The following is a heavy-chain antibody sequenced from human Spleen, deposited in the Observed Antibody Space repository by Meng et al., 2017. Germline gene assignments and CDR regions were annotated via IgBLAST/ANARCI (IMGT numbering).Heavy chain of an antibody. CDR2: IGHSGFT. CDR3: VRSRAWVRTGFDP. Sequence: QPQLQESGPGLVKPSETLSLTCGVSVVPISSSDSYWGWIRQSPGKGLEWIGSIGHSGFTYYTPSLESRVTVSVDTSRSQFSLELTSVTAADTAVYYCVRSRAWVRTGFDPWGQGTLVTFSS. CDR1: VVPISSSDSY. J-gene: IGHJ5*02. V-gene: IGHV4-39*01. D-gene: IGHD1/OR15-1a*01.